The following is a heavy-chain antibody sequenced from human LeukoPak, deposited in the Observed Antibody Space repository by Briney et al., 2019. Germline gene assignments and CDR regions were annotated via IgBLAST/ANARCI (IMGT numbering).Heavy chain of an antibody. CDR3: AREVYFYGDSAMEGGFDI. J-gene: IGHJ3*02. CDR2: ISYDGSNK. D-gene: IGHD3-10*01. CDR1: GFTFSSYA. Sequence: GGSLRLSCAASGFTFSSYAMHWVRQAPGKGLEWVAVISYDGSNKYYADSVRGRFTISRDNAKNSLHLQMNSLRDEDTAVYYCAREVYFYGDSAMEGGFDIWGQGTMVTVSS. V-gene: IGHV3-30-3*01.